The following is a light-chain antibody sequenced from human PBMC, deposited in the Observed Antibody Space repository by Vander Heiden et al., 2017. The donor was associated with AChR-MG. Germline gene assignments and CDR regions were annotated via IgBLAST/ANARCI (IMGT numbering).Light chain of an antibody. V-gene: IGLV1-51*01. CDR1: SSNIGNNY. J-gene: IGLJ1*01. CDR2: DNN. Sequence: QSVLTKPPSESAAPGQKATISCSGSSSNIGNNYVSWYQQLPGTAPKLLIYDNNKRPSGIPDRFSGSKSGTSATLGITGLQTGDEADYYCGTWDSSLSAGPYVFGTGTKVTVL. CDR3: GTWDSSLSAGPYV.